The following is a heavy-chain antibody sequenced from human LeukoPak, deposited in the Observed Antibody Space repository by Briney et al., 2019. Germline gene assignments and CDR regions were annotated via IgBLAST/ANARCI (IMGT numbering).Heavy chain of an antibody. CDR2: IRYDGSNK. J-gene: IGHJ4*02. Sequence: PGGSLRLSCAASGSTFSSYGMHWVRQAPGKGLEWVAFIRYDGSNKYYADSMKGRFTISRDNSKNTLSLQMNSLRGEDTAIYYCAKDHCTNGVCYTDYWGQGTLVTVSS. CDR1: GSTFSSYG. D-gene: IGHD2-8*01. CDR3: AKDHCTNGVCYTDY. V-gene: IGHV3-30*02.